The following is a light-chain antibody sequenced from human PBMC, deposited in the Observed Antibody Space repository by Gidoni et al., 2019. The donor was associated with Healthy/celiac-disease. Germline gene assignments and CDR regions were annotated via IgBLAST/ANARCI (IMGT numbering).Light chain of an antibody. CDR2: ATS. CDR1: QGISSY. J-gene: IGKJ1*01. Sequence: AIRMTQSPPSFSASPGDRVTITCRASQGISSYLACYQQKPGKAPKLLISATSTLQSGVPSRFSGSGSGTDFTLTISCLQSEDFATYYCQQYYSYPQWTFGQGTKVEIK. CDR3: QQYYSYPQWT. V-gene: IGKV1-8*01.